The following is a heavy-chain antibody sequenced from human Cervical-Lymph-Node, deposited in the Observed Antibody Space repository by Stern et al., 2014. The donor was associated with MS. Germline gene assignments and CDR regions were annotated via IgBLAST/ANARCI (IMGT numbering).Heavy chain of an antibody. CDR1: GYTFTDFF. CDR3: AREATRIVVGIDY. J-gene: IGHJ4*02. Sequence: VQLVESGPKMQKPGASVKVSCKASGYTFTDFFIHWVRHAPGKGLEWLGRLNPNSDDPTYAKNFQDRVTLIRDTSIGSLYLDMSRLTSADTAVYYCAREATRIVVGIDYWGQGTQVTVSS. D-gene: IGHD3-22*01. V-gene: IGHV1-2*06. CDR2: LNPNSDDP.